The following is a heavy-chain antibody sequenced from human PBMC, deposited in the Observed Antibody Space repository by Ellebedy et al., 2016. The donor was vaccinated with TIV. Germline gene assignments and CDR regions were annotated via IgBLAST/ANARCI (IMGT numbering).Heavy chain of an antibody. J-gene: IGHJ4*02. CDR2: ITQDGSDQ. CDR1: GFTFSNYW. Sequence: GESLKISCVASGFTFSNYWMSWVRQAPGKGLEWVANITQDGSDQYCLDSVKGRFTMSRDNAKNYLYLQMNSLEAEDTAVYYCARGAYSSGWYPDYFDFWGQGTLVTVSS. V-gene: IGHV3-7*04. CDR3: ARGAYSSGWYPDYFDF. D-gene: IGHD6-19*01.